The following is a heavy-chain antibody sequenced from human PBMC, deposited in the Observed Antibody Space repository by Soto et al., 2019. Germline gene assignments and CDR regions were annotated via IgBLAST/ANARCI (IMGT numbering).Heavy chain of an antibody. Sequence: EVQLVESGGGVVQPGGSLRLSCAASGFTFSSYWMHWVRQAPGKGLVWVSRINSDGSSTSYADSVKGRFTISRDNATNTLYLQMNSLRAEDTAVYYCARDKVYPPDYYYYMDVWGKGTTVTVSS. CDR1: GFTFSSYW. J-gene: IGHJ6*03. CDR3: ARDKVYPPDYYYYMDV. CDR2: INSDGSST. V-gene: IGHV3-74*01.